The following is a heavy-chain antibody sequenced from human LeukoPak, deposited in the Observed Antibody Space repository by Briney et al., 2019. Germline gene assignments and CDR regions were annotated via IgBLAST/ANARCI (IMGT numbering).Heavy chain of an antibody. CDR3: ARASSGIQLWLNWFDP. D-gene: IGHD5-18*01. J-gene: IGHJ5*02. CDR2: INHSGST. V-gene: IGHV4-34*01. CDR1: GGSFSGYY. Sequence: SETLSLTCAVYGGSFSGYYWSWIRQPPGKGLEWIGEINHSGSTNYNPSLKSRVTISVDTSKNQFSLKLGSVTAADTAVYYCARASSGIQLWLNWFDPWGQGTLVTVSS.